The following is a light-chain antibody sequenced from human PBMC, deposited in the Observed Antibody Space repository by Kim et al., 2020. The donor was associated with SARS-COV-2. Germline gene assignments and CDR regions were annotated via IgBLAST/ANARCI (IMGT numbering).Light chain of an antibody. J-gene: IGKJ1*01. V-gene: IGKV1-8*01. CDR1: QGVSTY. CDR3: QQNYTYPRT. Sequence: ASTGDRVTITCRGSQGVSTYLAWYQQQPGKAPKLLNYGASSLQPGVPSRFSGSGSGTDFTLTITYLQADDFATYYCQQNYTYPRTFGQGTKVDIK. CDR2: GAS.